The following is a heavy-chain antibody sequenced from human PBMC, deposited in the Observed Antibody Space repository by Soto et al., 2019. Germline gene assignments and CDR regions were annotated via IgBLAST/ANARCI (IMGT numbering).Heavy chain of an antibody. J-gene: IGHJ4*02. CDR3: ARGPYEYVWGSYRYTD. CDR2: IYYSGST. V-gene: IGHV4-31*03. Sequence: QVQLQESGPGLVKPSQTLSLNCTVSGGSISSGGYYWSWIRQHPGKGLEWIGYIYYSGSTYYNPSLKSRVTISVDTSKNQFSLKLSSVTAADTAVYYCARGPYEYVWGSYRYTDWGQGTLVTVSS. CDR1: GGSISSGGYY. D-gene: IGHD3-16*02.